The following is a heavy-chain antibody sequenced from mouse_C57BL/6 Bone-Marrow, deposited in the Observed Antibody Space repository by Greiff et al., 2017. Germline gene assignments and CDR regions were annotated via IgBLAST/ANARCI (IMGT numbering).Heavy chain of an antibody. D-gene: IGHD1-1*01. V-gene: IGHV1-81*01. CDR1: GYTFTSYG. J-gene: IGHJ2*01. Sequence: QVQLQQPGAELARPGASVKLSCKASGYTFTSYGISWVKQRTGQGLEWIGEIYPRSGNTYYNEKFKGKATLTADKSSSTAYMELRSLTSEDSAVYFCARENYGSSYGYWGQGTTLTVSS. CDR2: IYPRSGNT. CDR3: ARENYGSSYGY.